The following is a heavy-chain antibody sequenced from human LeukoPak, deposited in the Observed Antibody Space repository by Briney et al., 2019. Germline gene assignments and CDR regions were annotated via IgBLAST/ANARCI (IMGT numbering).Heavy chain of an antibody. Sequence: SETLSLTCTVSGGSISSSSYYWGWIRQPPGKGLEWIGSIYYSGSTYYNPSLKSRVTISVDTSKNQFSLKLSSVTAADTAVYYCARAVVVVRGVTYYYGMDVWGQGTTVTVSS. V-gene: IGHV4-39*07. J-gene: IGHJ6*02. CDR3: ARAVVVVRGVTYYYGMDV. CDR2: IYYSGST. CDR1: GGSISSSSYY. D-gene: IGHD3-10*01.